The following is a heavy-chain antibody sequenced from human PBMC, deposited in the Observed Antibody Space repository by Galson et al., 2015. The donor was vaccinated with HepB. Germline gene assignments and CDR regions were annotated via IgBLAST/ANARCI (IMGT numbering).Heavy chain of an antibody. D-gene: IGHD6-13*01. V-gene: IGHV3-15*01. J-gene: IGHJ4*02. Sequence: SLRLSCAASGFTFSNAWMSWVRQAPGKGLEWVGRIQSKTDGETTAYAAPVKGRFTISRDDSKNTLYLQMNSLKTEDTAVHYCATSLRWDSSSSGFFSWGQGTLDTVSS. CDR3: ATSLRWDSSSSGFFS. CDR1: GFTFSNAW. CDR2: IQSKTDGETT.